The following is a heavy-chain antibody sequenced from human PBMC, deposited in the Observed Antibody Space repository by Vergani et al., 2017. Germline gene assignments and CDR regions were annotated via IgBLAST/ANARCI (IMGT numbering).Heavy chain of an antibody. D-gene: IGHD3-10*01. Sequence: VQLVESGGGLVKPGGSLRLSCAASGFTFSDYYMSWIRQAPGKGLEWVSAISGSGGSTYYADSVKGRFTISRDNSKNTLYLQMNSLRAEDTAVYYCAKDFFGEFSFDIWGQGTMVTVSS. CDR3: AKDFFGEFSFDI. J-gene: IGHJ3*02. CDR2: ISGSGGST. V-gene: IGHV3-23*04. CDR1: GFTFSDYY.